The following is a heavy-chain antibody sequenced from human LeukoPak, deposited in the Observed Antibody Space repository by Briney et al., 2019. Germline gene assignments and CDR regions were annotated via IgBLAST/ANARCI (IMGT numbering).Heavy chain of an antibody. Sequence: PGGSLRLSCAASGFTFSSYWMHWVRQAPGKGLVWVSRINSDGSTTSYADSVKGRFTISRDNAKNTLYLQMNSLRTEDTAVYYCASETPPSSGWYSFDYWGQGTPVTVSS. V-gene: IGHV3-74*01. CDR2: INSDGSTT. CDR3: ASETPPSSGWYSFDY. D-gene: IGHD6-19*01. J-gene: IGHJ4*02. CDR1: GFTFSSYW.